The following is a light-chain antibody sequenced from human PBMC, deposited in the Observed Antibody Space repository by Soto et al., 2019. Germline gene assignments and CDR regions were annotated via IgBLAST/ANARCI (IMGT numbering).Light chain of an antibody. J-gene: IGKJ5*01. CDR1: QSVGSN. CDR2: GAS. V-gene: IGKV3-15*01. Sequence: EIVMAQSPATLSVSPGARAPLSCRASQSVGSNLAWYQQKPGQAPRLLIYGASTRATGIPARFSGSGSGTEFTLTISSLQSEDFAVYYCQQYNNWPITFGQGTRLEIK. CDR3: QQYNNWPIT.